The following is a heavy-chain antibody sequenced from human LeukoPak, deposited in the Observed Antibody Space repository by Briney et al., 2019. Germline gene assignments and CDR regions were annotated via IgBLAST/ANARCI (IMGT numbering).Heavy chain of an antibody. CDR2: INHSGST. D-gene: IGHD2-8*01. CDR3: ARLGGYCTNGVCYRGYYYYMDV. V-gene: IGHV4-34*01. J-gene: IGHJ6*03. CDR1: GGSFSGYY. Sequence: PSETLSLTCAVYGGSFSGYYWSWIRQPPGKGLEWIGEINHSGSTNYNPSLKSRVTISVDTSKNQFSLKLSSVTDADTAVYYCARLGGYCTNGVCYRGYYYYMDVWGKGTTVTVSS.